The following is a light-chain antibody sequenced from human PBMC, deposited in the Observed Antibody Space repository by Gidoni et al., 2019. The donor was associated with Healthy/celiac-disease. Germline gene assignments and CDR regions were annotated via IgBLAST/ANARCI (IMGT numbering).Light chain of an antibody. V-gene: IGKV1-39*01. Sequence: DIPMTQSPSSLSASAGDRVTITCRASQSISSYLNWYQQKPGKDPKLLIYAASSLQSGVPSRFSGSGSGTDFTITISSLQPEDFATYYCQQSYSTPHTFGQXTKLEIK. CDR1: QSISSY. CDR3: QQSYSTPHT. J-gene: IGKJ2*01. CDR2: AAS.